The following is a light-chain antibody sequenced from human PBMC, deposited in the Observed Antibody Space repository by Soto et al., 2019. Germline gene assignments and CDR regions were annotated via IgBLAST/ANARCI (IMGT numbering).Light chain of an antibody. CDR2: KAA. Sequence: DVQMTQSPSTLSASVGDRVTITCRASQSLSTWLAWYQQKPGKAPKLLIYKAATLESGVPSRFSGSGSGTEFTLTISGLQPDDFATYYCQQYNNYPYTFGQGTKLQIK. CDR3: QQYNNYPYT. J-gene: IGKJ2*01. CDR1: QSLSTW. V-gene: IGKV1-5*03.